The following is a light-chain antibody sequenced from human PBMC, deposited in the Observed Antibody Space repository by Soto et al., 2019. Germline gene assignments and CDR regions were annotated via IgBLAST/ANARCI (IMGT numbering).Light chain of an antibody. V-gene: IGKV3-11*01. Sequence: DIVLTQSPATVALSPGERATLSCRASESVSSFLAWYQQKPGQAPRLLIYDSSNRAAGIPDRFSGSGSGTDFTLTISILEPEDFAVYYCQQRSDWPPLTFGGGTKVEIK. CDR3: QQRSDWPPLT. CDR1: ESVSSF. J-gene: IGKJ4*01. CDR2: DSS.